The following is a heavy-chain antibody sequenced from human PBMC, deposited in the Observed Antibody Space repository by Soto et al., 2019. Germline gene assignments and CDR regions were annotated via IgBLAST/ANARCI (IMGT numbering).Heavy chain of an antibody. CDR1: GFTFSDYS. V-gene: IGHV3-48*02. Sequence: GGSLRLSCAASGFTFSDYSMHWVRQPPGKGLEWVSYISSSGSTIYYADSVKGRFTISRDNAKNSLYLQMNSLRDWDTAVYYCARDERGYTYGFRYWGQGTLVTVSS. CDR2: ISSSGSTI. J-gene: IGHJ4*02. D-gene: IGHD5-18*01. CDR3: ARDERGYTYGFRY.